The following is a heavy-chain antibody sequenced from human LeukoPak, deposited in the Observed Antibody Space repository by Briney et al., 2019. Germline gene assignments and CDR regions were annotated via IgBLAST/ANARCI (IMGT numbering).Heavy chain of an antibody. J-gene: IGHJ4*02. CDR2: IRYDGSNK. Sequence: GGSLRLSCAASGFTFSSYGMHWVRQAPGKGLEWVACIRYDGSNKYYADSVKGRFTISRDNSKNTLYLQMNSLRAEDTAVYYCANASPGYCSSTSCRRPIDYWGQGTLVTVSS. V-gene: IGHV3-30*02. D-gene: IGHD2-2*01. CDR3: ANASPGYCSSTSCRRPIDY. CDR1: GFTFSSYG.